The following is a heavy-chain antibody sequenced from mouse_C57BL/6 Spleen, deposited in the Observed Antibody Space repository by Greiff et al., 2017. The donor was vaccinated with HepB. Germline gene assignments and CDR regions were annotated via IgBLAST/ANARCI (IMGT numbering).Heavy chain of an antibody. V-gene: IGHV5-4*03. Sequence: EVKLVESGGGLVKPGGSLKLSCAASGFTFSSYAMSWVRQTPEKRLEWVATISDGGSYTYYPDNVKGRFTISRDNAKNNLYLQMSHLKSEDTAMYDCARGIYYGNYEGFAYWGQGTLVTVAA. CDR1: GFTFSSYA. D-gene: IGHD2-1*01. CDR2: ISDGGSYT. CDR3: ARGIYYGNYEGFAY. J-gene: IGHJ3*01.